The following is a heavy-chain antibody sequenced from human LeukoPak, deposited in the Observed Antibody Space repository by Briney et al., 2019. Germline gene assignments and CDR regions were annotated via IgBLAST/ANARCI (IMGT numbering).Heavy chain of an antibody. CDR3: ARDEGYCSSASCSAELDY. CDR1: GYTFTGYY. Sequence: ASVKVSCKASGYTFTGYYMHWVRQAPGQGLEWMGWINPNSGGTIYAQKFQGRVTMTRDTSISTAYMELSRLRSDDTAVYYCARDEGYCSSASCSAELDYWGQGTLVTVSS. D-gene: IGHD2-2*01. J-gene: IGHJ4*02. V-gene: IGHV1-2*02. CDR2: INPNSGGT.